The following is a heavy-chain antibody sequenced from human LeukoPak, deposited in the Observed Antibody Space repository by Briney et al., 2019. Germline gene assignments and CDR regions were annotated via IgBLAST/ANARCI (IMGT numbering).Heavy chain of an antibody. CDR3: TSSLQDSGYYLKGAFDI. Sequence: GGSLRLSCTASGFTFGEYAMSWVRQAPGKGLEWVGFIRSKAYGGTTEYAASVKGRFTISRDDSKSIAYLQMNSLKTEDTAVYYCTSSLQDSGYYLKGAFDIWGQGTMVTVSS. CDR2: IRSKAYGGTT. V-gene: IGHV3-49*04. J-gene: IGHJ3*02. D-gene: IGHD3-22*01. CDR1: GFTFGEYA.